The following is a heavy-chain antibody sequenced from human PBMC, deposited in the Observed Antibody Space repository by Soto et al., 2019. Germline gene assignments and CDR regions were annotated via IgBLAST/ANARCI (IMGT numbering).Heavy chain of an antibody. CDR2: INHSGST. V-gene: IGHV4-34*01. J-gene: IGHJ5*02. CDR3: ERGHIYYDFWSGYYTWFDT. CDR1: GGSFSGYY. Sequence: SETLSLTCAVYGGSFSGYYWSWIRQPPGKGLEWIGEINHSGSTNYNPSLKSRVTISVDTSKNQFSLKLSSVTAADTAVYYCERGHIYYDFWSGYYTWFDTWGQGTMVTVS. D-gene: IGHD3-3*01.